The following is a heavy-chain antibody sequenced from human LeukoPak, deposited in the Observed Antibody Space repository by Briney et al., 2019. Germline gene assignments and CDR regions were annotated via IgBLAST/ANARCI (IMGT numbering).Heavy chain of an antibody. D-gene: IGHD2-15*01. Sequence: QTGGSLRLSCAASGFTFSSYSMNWVRQAPGKGLEWVSYISSSSSTIYYADSVKGRFTISRDNAKNSLYLQMNSLRAEDTAVYYCARDHPTPDYWGQGTLVTVSS. CDR3: ARDHPTPDY. J-gene: IGHJ4*02. CDR2: ISSSSSTI. V-gene: IGHV3-48*01. CDR1: GFTFSSYS.